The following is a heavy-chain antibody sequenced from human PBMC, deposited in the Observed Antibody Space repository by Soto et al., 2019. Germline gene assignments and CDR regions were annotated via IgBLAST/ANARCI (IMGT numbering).Heavy chain of an antibody. D-gene: IGHD4-17*01. CDR1: GFTFSSYA. Sequence: GGSLRLSCAASGFTFSSYAMSWVRQAPGKGLEWVSAISGSGGSTYYADSVKGRFTISRDNSKNTLYLQMNSLRAKDTAVYYCAKDGPSATVTISAEVFDYWGQGTLVTVSS. J-gene: IGHJ4*02. CDR2: ISGSGGST. CDR3: AKDGPSATVTISAEVFDY. V-gene: IGHV3-23*01.